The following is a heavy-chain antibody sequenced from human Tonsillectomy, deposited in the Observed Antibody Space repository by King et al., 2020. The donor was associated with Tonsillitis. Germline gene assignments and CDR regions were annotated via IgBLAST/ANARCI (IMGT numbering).Heavy chain of an antibody. CDR3: ARDRDGYIFDH. Sequence: VQLVESGGGVVQPGRSLRLSCAASGFTFSSYDMYWVRQAPGKGLEWVAVILYDGSNKYYADSVTGRFTISRDNSKNKVYMQMNSLRAEDTAVYYCARDRDGYIFDHWGQGTLVTVSS. V-gene: IGHV3-33*05. D-gene: IGHD5-24*01. CDR1: GFTFSSYD. CDR2: ILYDGSNK. J-gene: IGHJ4*02.